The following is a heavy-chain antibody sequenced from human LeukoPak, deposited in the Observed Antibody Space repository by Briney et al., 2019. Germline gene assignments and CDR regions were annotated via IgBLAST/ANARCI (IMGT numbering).Heavy chain of an antibody. Sequence: GGSLRLSCAASGFTLSSYWMSWVRQAPGKGLEWVANIKQDGSEKYYVDSVKGRFTIARDNAKKSLYLQMNSLRAEDTAVYYCARLRYDDFWSGSWKYYYYMDVWGKGTTVTVSS. CDR2: IKQDGSEK. CDR1: GFTLSSYW. CDR3: ARLRYDDFWSGSWKYYYYMDV. V-gene: IGHV3-7*01. D-gene: IGHD3-3*01. J-gene: IGHJ6*03.